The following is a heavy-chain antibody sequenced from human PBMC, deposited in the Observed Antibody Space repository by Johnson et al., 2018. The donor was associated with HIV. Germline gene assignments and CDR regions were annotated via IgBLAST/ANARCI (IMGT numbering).Heavy chain of an antibody. V-gene: IGHV3-43*01. D-gene: IGHD2-8*02. CDR3: AKDLDRELLALWAFHT. CDR1: GFTFDDYT. CDR2: ISWDGGST. J-gene: IGHJ3*02. Sequence: VHLVESGGVVVQPGGSLRLSCAASGFTFDDYTMHWVRQAPGKGLEWVSLISWDGGSTYYADSVKGRFTISRDNSKNSLYLQMNSLRTEDTALYYCAKDLDRELLALWAFHTWGQGTVVTVSS.